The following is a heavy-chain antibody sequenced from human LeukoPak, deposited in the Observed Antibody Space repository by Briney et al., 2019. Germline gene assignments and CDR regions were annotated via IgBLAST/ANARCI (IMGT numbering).Heavy chain of an antibody. CDR3: AKQQKAAAGEFDY. D-gene: IGHD6-13*01. Sequence: PGGSLRLSCAASGFTFSNYAMSWVRQAPGKGLEWVSATSGGGGSTYYADSVKGRFTISRDNSKNTLYLQMKSLRAEDTAEYYCAKQQKAAAGEFDYWGQGTLVTVSS. V-gene: IGHV3-23*01. CDR1: GFTFSNYA. CDR2: TSGGGGST. J-gene: IGHJ4*02.